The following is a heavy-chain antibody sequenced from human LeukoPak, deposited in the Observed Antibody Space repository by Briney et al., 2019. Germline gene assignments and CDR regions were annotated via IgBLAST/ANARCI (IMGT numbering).Heavy chain of an antibody. CDR2: ISSSGSTI. Sequence: PGGSLRLSCAASGFTFSSHEMNWVRQAPGKGLKWVSYISSSGSTIYYADSVKGRFTISRDNAKNSLYLQMNSLRAEDTAVYYCAELGITMIGGVWGKGTTVTISS. D-gene: IGHD3-10*02. CDR3: AELGITMIGGV. J-gene: IGHJ6*04. V-gene: IGHV3-48*03. CDR1: GFTFSSHE.